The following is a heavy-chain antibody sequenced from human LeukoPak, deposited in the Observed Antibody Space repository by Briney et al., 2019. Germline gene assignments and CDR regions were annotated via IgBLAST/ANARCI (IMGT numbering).Heavy chain of an antibody. J-gene: IGHJ4*02. D-gene: IGHD6-19*01. CDR3: ARSSQIAVAGPFDY. CDR2: IIPIFATA. Sequence: GASVKVSCKASGGTFSSYAISWVRQAPGQALGWMGGIIPIFATANYAQKYQGRVTITADESTSTAYMELSSLRSEDTAVYYCARSSQIAVAGPFDYWGQGTLVTVSS. V-gene: IGHV1-69*13. CDR1: GGTFSSYA.